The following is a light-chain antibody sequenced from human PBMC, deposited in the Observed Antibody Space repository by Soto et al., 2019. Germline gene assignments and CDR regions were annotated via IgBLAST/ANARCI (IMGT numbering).Light chain of an antibody. CDR3: LQHNTYPRT. CDR2: ATS. J-gene: IGKJ1*01. Sequence: DIQVTRSPSSLSASVGHRVTITCRASQDIGNDLGWYQQKPGKAPKRLIYATSSLQSGVPSRFSGSGSGTEFTLTISSLQPEDFATYYCLQHNTYPRTFGQGTKVDI. CDR1: QDIGND. V-gene: IGKV1-17*01.